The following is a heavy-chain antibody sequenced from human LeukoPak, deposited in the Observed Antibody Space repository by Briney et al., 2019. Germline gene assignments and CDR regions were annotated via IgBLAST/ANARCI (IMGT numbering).Heavy chain of an antibody. CDR3: AKPSGSGVDY. CDR1: EFTFSNYG. D-gene: IGHD1-26*01. V-gene: IGHV3-30*02. J-gene: IGHJ4*02. Sequence: GGSLRLSCAASEFTFSNYGMTWVRQAPGKGLEWVAFIRSDGYHTYYTDSVKGRFIITRDNFKNTLYLQMNSLRLEDMAVYYCAKPSGSGVDYWGRGTRVTVSS. CDR2: IRSDGYHT.